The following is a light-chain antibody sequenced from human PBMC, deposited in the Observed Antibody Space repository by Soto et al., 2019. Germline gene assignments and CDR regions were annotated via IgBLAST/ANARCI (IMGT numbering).Light chain of an antibody. J-gene: IGKJ5*01. CDR1: QYISNY. CDR2: AAS. V-gene: IGKV1-39*01. Sequence: DIQLTHSPSSRSASVGDTVTITSRASQYISNYLNWYQQKPGKAPKLLVYAASTLQSGVPSRFSGSGSGTDFTLTISSLQPEEFATYYCKQTYNSPACGQGKQLAIK. CDR3: KQTYNSPA.